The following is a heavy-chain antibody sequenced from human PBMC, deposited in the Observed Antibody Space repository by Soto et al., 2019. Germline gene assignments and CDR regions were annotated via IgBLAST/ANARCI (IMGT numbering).Heavy chain of an antibody. D-gene: IGHD4-4*01. V-gene: IGHV4-59*01. J-gene: IGHJ6*02. CDR3: ARHRGLQYPYYYYYYYGMDV. CDR2: IYYSGST. CDR1: GGSISSYY. Sequence: PSETLSLTCTVSGGSISSYYWSWIRQPPGKGLEWIGYIYYSGSTNYNPSLKSRVTISVDTSKNQFSLKLSSVTAADTAAYYCARHRGLQYPYYYYYYYGMDVWGQGTTVTVSS.